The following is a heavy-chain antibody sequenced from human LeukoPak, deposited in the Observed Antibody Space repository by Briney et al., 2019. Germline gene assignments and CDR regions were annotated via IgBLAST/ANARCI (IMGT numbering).Heavy chain of an antibody. CDR2: IRSKASSYAT. V-gene: IGHV3-73*01. CDR3: TRLSLYREVDY. CDR1: GFTFSGSA. Sequence: GGSLRLSCAASGFTFSGSAMHWVRQASGKGLEWVGRIRSKASSYATAYAASVKGRFTISRDDSKNTAYLQMNSLKTEDTAVYYCTRLSLYREVDYWGQGTLVTVSS. J-gene: IGHJ4*02. D-gene: IGHD2-2*02.